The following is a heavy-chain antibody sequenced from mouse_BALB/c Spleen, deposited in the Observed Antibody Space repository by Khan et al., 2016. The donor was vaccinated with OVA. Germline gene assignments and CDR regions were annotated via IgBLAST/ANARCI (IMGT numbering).Heavy chain of an antibody. V-gene: IGHV1S81*02. D-gene: IGHD2-2*01. J-gene: IGHJ3*01. CDR2: INPNNGGT. CDR3: TRSGYGSFAY. Sequence: QVQLQESGAELVKPGASVKLSCKASGYTFTSYYMYWVKQRPGQGLEWIGEINPNNGGTNFNEKFKSKATLTVDKSTSTAYMQLSSLTSEDSAVYYGTRSGYGSFAYWGQGTMATVSA. CDR1: GYTFTSYY.